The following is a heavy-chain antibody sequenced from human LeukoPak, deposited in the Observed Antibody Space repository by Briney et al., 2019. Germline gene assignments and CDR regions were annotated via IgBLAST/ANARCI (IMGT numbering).Heavy chain of an antibody. D-gene: IGHD2-2*01. J-gene: IGHJ4*02. CDR1: GFTFSSYW. CDR2: INHSGST. Sequence: GSLRLSCAASGFTFSSYWMSWIRQPPGKGLEWIGEINHSGSTNYNPSLKSRVTISVDTSKNQFSLKLSSVTAADTAVYYCAREVPAAHLWGQGTLVTVSS. V-gene: IGHV4-34*01. CDR3: AREVPAAHL.